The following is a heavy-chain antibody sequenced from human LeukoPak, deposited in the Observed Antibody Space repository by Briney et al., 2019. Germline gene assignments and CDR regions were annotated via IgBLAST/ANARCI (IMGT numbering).Heavy chain of an antibody. CDR1: GFTFSDYY. CDR2: ISTSGSTI. V-gene: IGHV3-11*01. J-gene: IGHJ6*03. D-gene: IGHD3-10*01. Sequence: GGSLRLSCAASGFTFSDYYMSWIRQAPGKGLEWVSYISTSGSTIYYADSVKGRFTISRDNAKNSLYLQMNSLRAEDTAVYYCARARDYYYMDVWGKGTTVTISS. CDR3: ARARDYYYMDV.